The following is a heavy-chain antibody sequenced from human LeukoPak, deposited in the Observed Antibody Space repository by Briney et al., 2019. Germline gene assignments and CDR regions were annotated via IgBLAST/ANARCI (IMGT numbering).Heavy chain of an antibody. V-gene: IGHV3-30*03. CDR3: ATGLSDY. CDR1: GFTFSSYG. CDR2: ISYDGSNK. Sequence: PGRSLRLSCAASGFTFSSYGMHWVRQAPGKGLEWVAVISYDGSNKYYADSVKGRFTISRDNSKNTLYLQMNSLRAGDTALYYCATGLSDYWGQGTLVTVSS. J-gene: IGHJ4*02.